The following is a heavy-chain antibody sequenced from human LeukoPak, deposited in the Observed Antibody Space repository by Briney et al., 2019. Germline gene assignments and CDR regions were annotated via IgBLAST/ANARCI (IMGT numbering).Heavy chain of an antibody. CDR1: GFSVSNND. V-gene: IGHV3-21*01. D-gene: IGHD1-26*01. CDR3: AASGSYSDAFDI. Sequence: GGSLRLSCAASGFSVSNNDMSWVRQAPGKGLEWVSSISSSSSYIYYADSVKGRFTISRDNAKNSLYLQMNSLRAEDTAVYYCAASGSYSDAFDIWGQGTMVTVSS. CDR2: ISSSSSYI. J-gene: IGHJ3*02.